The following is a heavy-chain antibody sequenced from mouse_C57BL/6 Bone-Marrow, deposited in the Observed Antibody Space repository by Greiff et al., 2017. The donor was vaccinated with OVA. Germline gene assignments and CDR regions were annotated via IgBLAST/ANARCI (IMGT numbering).Heavy chain of an antibody. D-gene: IGHD2-10*02. V-gene: IGHV2-2*01. CDR3: ARTYGNPAWFAY. J-gene: IGHJ3*01. Sequence: VKLMESGPGLVQPSQSLSITCTVSGFSLTSYGVHWVRQSPGKGLEWLGVIWSGGSTDYNAAFISRLSISKDNSKSKVFFKMNSLQADDTAIYYCARTYGNPAWFAYWGQGTLVTVSA. CDR1: GFSLTSYG. CDR2: IWSGGST.